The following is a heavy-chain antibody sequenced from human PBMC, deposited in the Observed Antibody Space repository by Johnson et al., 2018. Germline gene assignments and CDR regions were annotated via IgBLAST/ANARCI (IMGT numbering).Heavy chain of an antibody. CDR3: ARSLGDEDYYGMDV. Sequence: QVQLVQSGAEVKKPGASVKVSCKASGYTFTSYDINWVRQATGHGLEWMGWMNPNSGNTGFAQTFQGRVTMTRNTSISTAYMELSSLRSEDTAVYYWARSLGDEDYYGMDVWGQGTTVTVSS. V-gene: IGHV1-8*01. J-gene: IGHJ6*02. CDR2: MNPNSGNT. D-gene: IGHD2-21*02. CDR1: GYTFTSYD.